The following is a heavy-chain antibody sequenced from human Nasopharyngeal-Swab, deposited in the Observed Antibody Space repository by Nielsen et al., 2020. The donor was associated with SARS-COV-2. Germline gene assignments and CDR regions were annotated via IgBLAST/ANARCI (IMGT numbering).Heavy chain of an antibody. CDR1: GFTFDDYA. D-gene: IGHD2-15*01. CDR2: ISWDGDST. V-gene: IGHV3-43D*04. J-gene: IGHJ6*03. CDR3: AKDAKHPLPGYYYYMDV. Sequence: GESLKISCAASGFTFDDYAMHWVRQAPGKGLEWVSLISWDGDSTYYADSVKGRFTISRDNSKNSLYLQMNSLRAEDTALYYCAKDAKHPLPGYYYYMDVWGKGTTVTVSS.